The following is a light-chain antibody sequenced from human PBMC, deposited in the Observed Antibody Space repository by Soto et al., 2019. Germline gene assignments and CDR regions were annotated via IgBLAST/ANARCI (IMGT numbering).Light chain of an antibody. CDR2: RAS. J-gene: IGKJ1*01. Sequence: DIQMTQSPSSLSASVGDRVTITCRASQSISTWLAWFQQKPGKAPKLLIYRASSLEGGAPSRFSGSGSGTEFTLTISSLQPDDFANYYCQQYDSYPWTFGQGTQVESK. CDR1: QSISTW. V-gene: IGKV1-5*03. CDR3: QQYDSYPWT.